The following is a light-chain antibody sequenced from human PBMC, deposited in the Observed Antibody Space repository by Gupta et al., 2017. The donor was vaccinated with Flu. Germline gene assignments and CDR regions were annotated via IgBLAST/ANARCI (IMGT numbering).Light chain of an antibody. V-gene: IGKV1-33*01. Sequence: PSSLSAAIGDRFTITCQASQDISKYLNWYQQKPGKAPKLLVYDASNLETGVPSRFSGSGSGTDFTFSIRSLQPEDFATYYCQQYDYLPLTFGPGTKVDIK. CDR3: QQYDYLPLT. CDR1: QDISKY. CDR2: DAS. J-gene: IGKJ3*01.